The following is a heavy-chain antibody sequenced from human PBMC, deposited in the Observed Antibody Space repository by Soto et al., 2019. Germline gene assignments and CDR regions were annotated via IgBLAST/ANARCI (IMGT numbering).Heavy chain of an antibody. J-gene: IGHJ4*02. V-gene: IGHV4-34*01. CDR2: INHSGST. Sequence: SETLSLTCAVYGGSFSGYYWSWIRQPPGKGLEWIGEINHSGSTNYNPSLKSRVTISVDTSKNQFSLKLSSVTAADTAVYYCARALGTVTPFDYWGQGTLVT. CDR1: GGSFSGYY. D-gene: IGHD4-17*01. CDR3: ARALGTVTPFDY.